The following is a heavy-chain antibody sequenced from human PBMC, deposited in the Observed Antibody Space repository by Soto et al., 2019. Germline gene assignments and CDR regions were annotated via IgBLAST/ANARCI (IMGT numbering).Heavy chain of an antibody. CDR1: GGSISSGGYY. D-gene: IGHD4-4*01. CDR3: ARDLNDYTGRYFDY. Sequence: QVQLQESGPGLVKPSQTLSLTCTVSGGSISSGGYYWSWIRQHPGKGLEWIGYIYYSGSTYYNPSLKSRVTMSIDTSKNQLSLKLSSVTAADTAVYYCARDLNDYTGRYFDYWGQGTLVTVSS. J-gene: IGHJ4*02. V-gene: IGHV4-31*03. CDR2: IYYSGST.